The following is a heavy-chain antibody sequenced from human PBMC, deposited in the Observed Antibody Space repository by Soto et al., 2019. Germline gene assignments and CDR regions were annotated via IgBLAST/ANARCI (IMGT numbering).Heavy chain of an antibody. V-gene: IGHV3-21*01. CDR3: ARAAPLHPPTN. CDR2: ISSSSSYI. CDR1: GFTFSSYS. J-gene: IGHJ4*02. Sequence: GGSLRLSCAASGFTFSSYSMNWVRQAPGKGLEWVSSISSSSSYIYYADSVKGRFTISRDNAKNSLYLQMNSLRAEDTAVYYCARAAPLHPPTNWGQGTLVTVSS.